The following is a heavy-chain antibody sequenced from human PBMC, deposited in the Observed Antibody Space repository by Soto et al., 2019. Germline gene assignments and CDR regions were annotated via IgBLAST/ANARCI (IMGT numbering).Heavy chain of an antibody. V-gene: IGHV3-23*01. CDR3: AKDARPDGYWNFDS. CDR2: IFGDGSGT. J-gene: IGHJ4*02. D-gene: IGHD5-12*01. CDR1: GFTFSTYT. Sequence: EVQLLESGGDLVQPGGSLRLSCAASGFTFSTYTINWVRQAPGKGLEWVSGIFGDGSGTYYADSVKGRFTISGDNSQNTVKMQLTRVRAEDTAVYYCAKDARPDGYWNFDSWGQVTLFTVSA.